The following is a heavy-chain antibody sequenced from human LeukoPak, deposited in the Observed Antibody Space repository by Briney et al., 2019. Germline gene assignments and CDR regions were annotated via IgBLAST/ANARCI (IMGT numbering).Heavy chain of an antibody. J-gene: IGHJ6*02. Sequence: SETLSLTCTVSGGSISSGSYYWSWIRQPAGKGLEWIGRIYTSGSTNYNPSLKSRVTISVDTSKNQFSLKLSSVTAADTAVYYCARGKAARLYYYYGMDVWGQGTTVTVSS. CDR2: IYTSGST. CDR3: ARGKAARLYYYYGMDV. D-gene: IGHD6-6*01. CDR1: GGSISSGSYY. V-gene: IGHV4-61*02.